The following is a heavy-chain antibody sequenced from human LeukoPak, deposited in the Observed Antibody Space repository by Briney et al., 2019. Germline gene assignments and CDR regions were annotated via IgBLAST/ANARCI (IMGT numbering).Heavy chain of an antibody. J-gene: IGHJ4*02. V-gene: IGHV4-30-4*01. Sequence: PSETLSLTCTVSGGSISSDDYYWSWIRQPPGKGLEWIGYIHYSGSTYYNPSLKSRVTISVDKTKNHFSLKLRSVTAADTAVYYCARDGDGSGWQLDYWGQGTLVTVSS. CDR3: ARDGDGSGWQLDY. D-gene: IGHD6-19*01. CDR1: GGSISSDDYY. CDR2: IHYSGST.